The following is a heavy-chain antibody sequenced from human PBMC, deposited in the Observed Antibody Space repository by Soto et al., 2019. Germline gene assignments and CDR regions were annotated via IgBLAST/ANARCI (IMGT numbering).Heavy chain of an antibody. V-gene: IGHV1-69*12. CDR2: IIPIFGTA. D-gene: IGHD3-22*01. J-gene: IGHJ4*02. CDR1: GGTFSNYA. CDR3: AREPHPYYYDSSGSLGGY. Sequence: QVQLVQSGAEVKKPGSSVKVSCKASGGTFSNYAISWVRQAPGQGLEWMGGIIPIFGTANYAQKFQGRVTITADESTSTAYMELSSLRSEDTAVYYCAREPHPYYYDSSGSLGGYWGQGTLVTVSS.